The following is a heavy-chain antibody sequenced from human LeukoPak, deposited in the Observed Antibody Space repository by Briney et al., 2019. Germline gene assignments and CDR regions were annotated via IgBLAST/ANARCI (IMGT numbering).Heavy chain of an antibody. D-gene: IGHD1-1*01. V-gene: IGHV4-34*01. J-gene: IGHJ2*01. CDR1: GGSFSGYY. CDR3: ARLSLMNPQLSYWYFDV. Sequence: SETLSLTCAVYGGSFSGYYWSWIRQPPGKGLEWIGEVTRNGDINYNPSLKSRVTLSLEASQNQFSLTVNSVSAADTAVYYCARLSLMNPQLSYWYFDVWGHGALVTVSS. CDR2: VTRNGDI.